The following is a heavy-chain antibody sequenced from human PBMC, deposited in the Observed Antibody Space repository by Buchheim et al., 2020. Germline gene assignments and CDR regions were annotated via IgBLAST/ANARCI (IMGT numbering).Heavy chain of an antibody. D-gene: IGHD5-18*01. CDR3: ARVRGYRGWFDP. V-gene: IGHV4-34*01. J-gene: IGHJ5*02. Sequence: QVQLQQWGAGLLKPSETLSLTCAVYGGSFSGYYWSWIRQPPGKGLEWIGEINHSGSTNYNPSLKSRVTISVDTSKNQSSLKLSSVTAADTAVYYCARVRGYRGWFDPWGQGTL. CDR2: INHSGST. CDR1: GGSFSGYY.